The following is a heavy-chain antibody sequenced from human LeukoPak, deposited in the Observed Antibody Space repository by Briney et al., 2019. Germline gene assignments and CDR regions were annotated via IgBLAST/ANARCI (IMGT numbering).Heavy chain of an antibody. CDR3: AKVQDTAMVHDLTD. Sequence: PGGSLRLSCAASGFTFSSYAMSWVRQAPGKGLEWVSAISGSGGSTYYADSVKGRFSISRDNSKNTLYLQMNSLRAEDTAAYYCAKVQDTAMVHDLTDWGQGTLVTVSS. CDR1: GFTFSSYA. V-gene: IGHV3-23*01. D-gene: IGHD5-18*01. J-gene: IGHJ4*02. CDR2: ISGSGGST.